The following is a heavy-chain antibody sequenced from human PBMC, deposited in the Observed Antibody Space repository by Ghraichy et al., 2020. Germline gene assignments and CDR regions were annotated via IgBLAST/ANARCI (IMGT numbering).Heavy chain of an antibody. D-gene: IGHD6-13*01. CDR3: VRDLFRRQQLTFDV. CDR1: GFTFSSYW. CDR2: IKYDGSGK. V-gene: IGHV3-7*01. Sequence: GVLNISCAASGFTFSSYWMSWVRQAPGKGLEWVANIKYDGSGKYYVDSVKGRFTISRDNAKNSLYLQMNSLRAEDTAVYYCVRDLFRRQQLTFDVWGQGTMVTVSS. J-gene: IGHJ3*01.